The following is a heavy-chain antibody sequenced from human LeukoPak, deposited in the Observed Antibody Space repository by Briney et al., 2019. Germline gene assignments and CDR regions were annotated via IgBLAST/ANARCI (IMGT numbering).Heavy chain of an antibody. CDR2: IIPIFGTA. D-gene: IGHD6-19*01. V-gene: IGHV1-69*05. CDR3: ASPTTYTGEIAVAAPWYFDL. Sequence: SVKVSCKASGGTFSSYAISWVRQAPGQGLEWMGGIIPIFGTANYAQKFQGGVTITTDESTSTAYMELSSLRSEDTAVYYCASPTTYTGEIAVAAPWYFDLWGRGTLVTVSS. J-gene: IGHJ2*01. CDR1: GGTFSSYA.